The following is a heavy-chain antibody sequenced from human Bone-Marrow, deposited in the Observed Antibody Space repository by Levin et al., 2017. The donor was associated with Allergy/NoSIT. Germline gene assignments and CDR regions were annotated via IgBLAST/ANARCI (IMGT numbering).Heavy chain of an antibody. D-gene: IGHD4-11*01. CDR1: GFTFSSYA. V-gene: IGHV3-23*01. J-gene: IGHJ4*02. Sequence: LSLTCAASGFTFSSYAMSWVRQAPGKGLEWVSAISGSGGSTYYADSVKGRFTISRDNSKNTLYLQMNSLRAEDTAVYYCAKVRRHPETIDYWGQGTLVTVSS. CDR3: AKVRRHPETIDY. CDR2: ISGSGGST.